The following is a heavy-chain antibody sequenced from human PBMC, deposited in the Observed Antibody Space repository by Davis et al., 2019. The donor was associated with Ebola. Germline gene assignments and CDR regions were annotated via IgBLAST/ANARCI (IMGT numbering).Heavy chain of an antibody. CDR3: ARGHTYGRWDDWFDP. D-gene: IGHD4-17*01. V-gene: IGHV1-2*06. CDR1: GYTFKNYT. Sequence: ASVKVSCKASGYTFKNYTISWVRQAPGQGLEWMGRINPNFGGKIYAQKFQDRVTLTIDTSINTAYMELDRLRSDDTAVYYCARGHTYGRWDDWFDPWGQGTLVTVSS. J-gene: IGHJ5*02. CDR2: INPNFGGK.